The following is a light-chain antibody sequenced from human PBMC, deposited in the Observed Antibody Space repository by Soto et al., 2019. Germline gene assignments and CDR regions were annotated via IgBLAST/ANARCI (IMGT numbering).Light chain of an antibody. V-gene: IGKV3-11*01. J-gene: IGKJ5*01. CDR1: QTFSSH. CDR2: DAS. CDR3: QQRSNWPPVIT. Sequence: EIVLTQSPATLSLSPGERATLSCRASQTFSSHLAWYQQKPGQAPRLLIYDASKRATGIPARFSGRASATDFTLTIRSLEPEDFAVYYCQQRSNWPPVITFGQGTRLEIK.